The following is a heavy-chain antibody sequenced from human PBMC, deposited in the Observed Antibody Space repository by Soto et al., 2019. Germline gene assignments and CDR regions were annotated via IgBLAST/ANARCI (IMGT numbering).Heavy chain of an antibody. V-gene: IGHV3-23*01. Sequence: PGGSLRLSCAASGFTFSSYAMSWVRQAPGKGLEWVSAISGSGGSTYYAASVKGLFTLSRENSKNTLYLQMNSLRAEDTAVYYFEKLGDPPVGSDFWTGWYYDYGMDVWVQGTTVTVSS. J-gene: IGHJ6*02. D-gene: IGHD3-3*01. CDR3: EKLGDPPVGSDFWTGWYYDYGMDV. CDR2: ISGSGGST. CDR1: GFTFSSYA.